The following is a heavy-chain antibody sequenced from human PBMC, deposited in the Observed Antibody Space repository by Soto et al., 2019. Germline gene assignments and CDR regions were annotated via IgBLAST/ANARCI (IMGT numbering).Heavy chain of an antibody. V-gene: IGHV3-13*05. CDR3: AKALYGSSSSPIDH. D-gene: IGHD6-13*01. Sequence: GGSLRLSCAASGFTFSTYDMHWVRQVPGKGLEWVSAIGSAHDPYYLGSVKGRFSISRENAKNSLYLQMNSLNPEDTAFYYCAKALYGSSSSPIDHWGQGTLVTVSS. J-gene: IGHJ1*01. CDR2: IGSAHDP. CDR1: GFTFSTYD.